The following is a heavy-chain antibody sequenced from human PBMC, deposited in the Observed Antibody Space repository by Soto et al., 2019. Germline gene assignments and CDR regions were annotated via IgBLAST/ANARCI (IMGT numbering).Heavy chain of an antibody. D-gene: IGHD3-16*02. V-gene: IGHV3-30*18. CDR3: AKTIGLRLGELSPDF. J-gene: IGHJ4*02. CDR2: ISYDGSKQ. Sequence: QVQLVESGGGVVQPGRSLRLSCAASGFTFNNYAIHWVRQAPGKGLEWVALISYDGSKQYYGDSVQGRFTISRDNSKNTLFLQMNILRPEDTAVYYCAKTIGLRLGELSPDFWGQGTLVTVSS. CDR1: GFTFNNYA.